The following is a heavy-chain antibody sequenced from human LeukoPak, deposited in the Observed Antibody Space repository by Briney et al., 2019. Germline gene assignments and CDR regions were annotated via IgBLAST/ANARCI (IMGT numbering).Heavy chain of an antibody. CDR2: IYPGDPDT. CDR3: ARSYYYDSSGYDAFDF. D-gene: IGHD3-22*01. Sequence: GESLKISCQGSGYSFPSYWIGWVRQMPEKGLEWMGIIYPGDPDTRYSPSFQGQVTISADKSISTAYLQWSSLKASDTAMYYCARSYYYDSSGYDAFDFWGQGTMVTVSS. V-gene: IGHV5-51*01. CDR1: GYSFPSYW. J-gene: IGHJ3*01.